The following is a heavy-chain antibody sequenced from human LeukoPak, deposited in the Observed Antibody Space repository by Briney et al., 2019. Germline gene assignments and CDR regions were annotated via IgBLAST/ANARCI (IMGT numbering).Heavy chain of an antibody. CDR2: IYPGDSDT. Sequence: GESLKISCKGSGYSFTSYWIGWVRQMPGKGLEWMGIIYPGDSDTRYSPSFQGQVTISADKSISTPNPQCSTLKAPNTAMYYCARHIAAAGTYYYYMDVWGKGTTVTVS. CDR3: ARHIAAAGTYYYYMDV. CDR1: GYSFTSYW. J-gene: IGHJ6*03. D-gene: IGHD6-13*01. V-gene: IGHV5-51*01.